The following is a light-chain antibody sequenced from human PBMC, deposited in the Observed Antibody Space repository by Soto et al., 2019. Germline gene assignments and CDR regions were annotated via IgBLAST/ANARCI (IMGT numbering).Light chain of an antibody. Sequence: EIVLTQSPATLSLSPGERATLSCRASQNISVYLAWYRQKPGQAPRLLIYGASTRATDIPARFSGSGSGTESTLTISSLQSEDFAVYYCQQYNSYWTFGQGTKVDIK. CDR3: QQYNSYWT. V-gene: IGKV3-15*01. CDR2: GAS. J-gene: IGKJ1*01. CDR1: QNISVY.